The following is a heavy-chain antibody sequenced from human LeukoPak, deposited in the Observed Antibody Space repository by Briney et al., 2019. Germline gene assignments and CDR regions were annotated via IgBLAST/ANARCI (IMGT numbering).Heavy chain of an antibody. V-gene: IGHV3-30*02. J-gene: IGHJ4*02. CDR2: IRYDGSNK. D-gene: IGHD3-3*01. CDR1: GFTFSSYG. Sequence: PGGSLRLSCAASGFTFSSYGMHWVRQAPGKGLEWVAFIRYDGSNKYYADSVKGRFTISRDNSKNTLYLQMNSLRAEDTAVYYCAKDTHRANYDFWSGYFPVSDYWGQGTLVTVSS. CDR3: AKDTHRANYDFWSGYFPVSDY.